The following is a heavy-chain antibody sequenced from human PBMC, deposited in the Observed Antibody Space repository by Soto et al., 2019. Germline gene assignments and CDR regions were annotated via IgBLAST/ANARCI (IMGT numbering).Heavy chain of an antibody. CDR3: ARDRRVTGDGDWFDP. CDR2: IIPILGIA. Sequence: QVQLVQSGAEVKKPGSSVKVSCKASGGTFSSYTIGWVRQAPGQGLEWMGRIIPILGIANYAQKFQGRVTITADKSTSTAYMELSSLRSEDTAVYYCARDRRVTGDGDWFDPWGQGTLVTVSS. J-gene: IGHJ5*02. CDR1: GGTFSSYT. V-gene: IGHV1-69*08. D-gene: IGHD7-27*01.